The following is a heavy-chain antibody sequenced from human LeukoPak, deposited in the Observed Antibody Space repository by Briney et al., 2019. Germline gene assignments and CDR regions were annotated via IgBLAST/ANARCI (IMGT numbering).Heavy chain of an antibody. CDR2: ISSSSYI. CDR3: ARDQHYGDYPGDAFDI. Sequence: GGSLRLSCAASGFTFSSYSMNWVRQAPGKGLEWVSSISSSSYIYYADSVKGRFTISRDNAKNSLYLQMNSLRAEDTAVYYCARDQHYGDYPGDAFDIWGQGTMVTVSS. CDR1: GFTFSSYS. J-gene: IGHJ3*02. D-gene: IGHD4-17*01. V-gene: IGHV3-21*01.